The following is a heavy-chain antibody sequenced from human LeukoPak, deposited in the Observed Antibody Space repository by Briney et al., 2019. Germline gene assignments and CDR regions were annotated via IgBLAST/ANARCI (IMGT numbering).Heavy chain of an antibody. CDR1: GYSISGGYC. D-gene: IGHD2-15*01. CDR2: IFYSGTT. J-gene: IGHJ4*02. Sequence: PSETLSLTCTVSGYSISGGYCWGWIRQPPWKGLERIGSIFYSGTTYYNPSLKSRVTISVDTSKNQFSLKLNSLTAADTAVYYCARDRYCSGGSCSVDNWGPRTLVTVSS. CDR3: ARDRYCSGGSCSVDN. V-gene: IGHV4-38-2*02.